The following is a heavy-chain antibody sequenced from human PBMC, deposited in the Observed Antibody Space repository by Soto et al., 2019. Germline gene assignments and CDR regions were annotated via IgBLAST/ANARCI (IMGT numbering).Heavy chain of an antibody. CDR3: PRDDNGYTGRAFDP. D-gene: IGHD4-17*01. CDR2: IYTSGNT. CDR1: GGSISNYY. V-gene: IGHV4-4*07. J-gene: IGHJ5*02. Sequence: SETLSLTCSVSGGSISNYYWSWIRQPAGKGLEWIGRIYTSGNTNYNPSLKGRVTMSVDMSKNQFSLKLSSVAAADTAVYYCPRDDNGYTGRAFDPWRQGTLVTV.